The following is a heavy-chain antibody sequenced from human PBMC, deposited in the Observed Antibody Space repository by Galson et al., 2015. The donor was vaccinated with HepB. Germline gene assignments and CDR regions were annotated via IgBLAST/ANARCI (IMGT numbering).Heavy chain of an antibody. CDR2: IIPIFGTA. V-gene: IGHV1-69*13. J-gene: IGHJ6*03. CDR3: AREETVAGLYYMDV. Sequence: SVKVSCKASGGTFSSYAISWVRQAPGQGLEWMGGIIPIFGTANYAQKFQGRVTINADESTSTAYMELSSLRSEDTAVYYCAREETVAGLYYMDVWGKGATVTVSS. CDR1: GGTFSSYA. D-gene: IGHD6-19*01.